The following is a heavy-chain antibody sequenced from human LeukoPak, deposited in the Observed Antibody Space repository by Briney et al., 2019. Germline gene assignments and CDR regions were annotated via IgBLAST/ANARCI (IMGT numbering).Heavy chain of an antibody. CDR2: ISGDSGST. CDR3: AKAIARWDTAMDLDY. D-gene: IGHD5-18*01. J-gene: IGHJ4*02. CDR1: GFTFDDYA. V-gene: IGHV3-43*02. Sequence: GGSLRLSCAASGFTFDDYAIHWVRQAPGQGLEWLCLISGDSGSTYYAESLQGRVTISRDNSKNSMYLQMNMLMTADAALYYCAKAIARWDTAMDLDYWGQGTLVTVSS.